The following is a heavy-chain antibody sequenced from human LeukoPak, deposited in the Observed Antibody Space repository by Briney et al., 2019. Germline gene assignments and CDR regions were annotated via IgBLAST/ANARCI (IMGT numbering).Heavy chain of an antibody. Sequence: PSETLSLTCTVSGDSISSGRYFWSWIRQPAEMGLEWIGRVYTSGTTNYNPSLKSRVSISVDTSKNQFSLKLSSVTAADTAVYXXXXXXXXYSXDVXGKGTTVTVXS. J-gene: IGHJ6*04. CDR2: VYTSGTT. CDR1: GDSISSGRYF. CDR3: XXXXXXYSXDV. D-gene: IGHD2-21*01. V-gene: IGHV4-61*02.